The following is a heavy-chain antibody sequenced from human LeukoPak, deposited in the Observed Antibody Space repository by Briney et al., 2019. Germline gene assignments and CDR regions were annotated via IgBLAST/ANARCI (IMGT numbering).Heavy chain of an antibody. CDR2: ISSSSSTI. D-gene: IGHD5-12*01. Sequence: GGSLRLSCAASGFTFSSYSMNWVRQAPGKGLEWVSYISSSSSTIYYADSVKGRFTISRDNAKNSLYLQMNSLRAEDTAVYYCARDGSGYDFLFDYWGQGTLVTVSS. CDR1: GFTFSSYS. CDR3: ARDGSGYDFLFDY. J-gene: IGHJ4*02. V-gene: IGHV3-48*01.